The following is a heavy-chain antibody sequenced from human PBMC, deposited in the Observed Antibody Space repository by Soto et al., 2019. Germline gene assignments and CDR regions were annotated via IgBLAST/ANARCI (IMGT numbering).Heavy chain of an antibody. D-gene: IGHD3-22*01. CDR1: GFTFSSYW. CDR3: ARDDYYDSSGYYYFDY. CDR2: IKQDGSGK. Sequence: GGSLRLSCAASGFTFSSYWMSWVRQAPGKGLEWVANIKQDGSGKYYVDSVKGRFTISRDNAKNSLYLQMNSLRAEDTAVYYCARDDYYDSSGYYYFDYWGQGTLVTVSS. J-gene: IGHJ4*02. V-gene: IGHV3-7*01.